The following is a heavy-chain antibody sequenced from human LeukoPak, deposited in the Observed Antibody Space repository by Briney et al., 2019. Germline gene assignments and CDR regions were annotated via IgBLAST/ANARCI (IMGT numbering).Heavy chain of an antibody. J-gene: IGHJ4*02. D-gene: IGHD2-2*01. CDR1: GFTFDDYV. Sequence: GGSLRLSCAASGFTFDDYVMHWVRQAPGKGLVWVSRINSDGSSTSYADSVKGRFTISRDNAKNTLYLQMNSLRAEDTAVYYCAGRYCSSTSCGYYWGQGTLVTVSS. CDR3: AGRYCSSTSCGYY. CDR2: INSDGSST. V-gene: IGHV3-74*01.